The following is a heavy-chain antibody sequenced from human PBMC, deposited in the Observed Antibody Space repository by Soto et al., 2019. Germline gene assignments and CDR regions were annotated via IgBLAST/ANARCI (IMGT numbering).Heavy chain of an antibody. J-gene: IGHJ6*02. CDR2: IQSGGPT. CDR3: AREVIEVVVPAAIHVGMDV. D-gene: IGHD2-2*01. Sequence: PGGSLRLSCAASGFTFSSYSMNWVRQAPGKGLEWVSLIQSGGPTYYADSVKGRFTISRDTSENTVHLQMDSLRAEDTAVHYCAREVIEVVVPAAIHVGMDVWGQGTTVTVS. V-gene: IGHV3-66*01. CDR1: GFTFSSYS.